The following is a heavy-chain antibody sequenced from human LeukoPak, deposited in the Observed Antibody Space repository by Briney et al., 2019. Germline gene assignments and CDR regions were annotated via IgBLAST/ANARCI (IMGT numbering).Heavy chain of an antibody. V-gene: IGHV4-59*01. D-gene: IGHD3-22*01. CDR1: GGSISIYY. Sequence: PSETLSLTCTVSGGSISIYYWNCIRQPPGKGLEWIGYIYYSGSTNYNPSLKSRVTMSVDTSKNQFSLKLSSVTAADTAVYYCARADDSSGYYTRYFDLWGRGTLVTVSS. J-gene: IGHJ2*01. CDR2: IYYSGST. CDR3: ARADDSSGYYTRYFDL.